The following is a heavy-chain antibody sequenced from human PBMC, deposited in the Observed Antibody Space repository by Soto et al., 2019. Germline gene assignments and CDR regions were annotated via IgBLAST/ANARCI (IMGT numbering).Heavy chain of an antibody. CDR1: GDSVSSDSAA. CDR2: TYYRSKWYN. D-gene: IGHD3-9*01. Sequence: SQTLSLTCAISGDSVSSDSAAWNWIRQSPSRGLEWLGRTYYRSKWYNDYAVSVKSRITINPDTSKNKFSLQLNSVTPEDTAVYYCAREGGSDKYYDILTGYRPHDAFDIWGQGTMV. J-gene: IGHJ3*02. V-gene: IGHV6-1*01. CDR3: AREGGSDKYYDILTGYRPHDAFDI.